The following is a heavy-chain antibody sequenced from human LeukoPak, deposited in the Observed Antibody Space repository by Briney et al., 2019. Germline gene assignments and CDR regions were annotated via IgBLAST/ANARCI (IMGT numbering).Heavy chain of an antibody. Sequence: ASVKVSFKASGYTFTSYAMHWVRQAPGQRLEWMGWINAGNGNTKYSQKFQGRVTITRDTSASTAYMELSSLRSEDTAVYYCARTLRTSQLGYDYWGQGTLVTVSS. V-gene: IGHV1-3*01. CDR2: INAGNGNT. D-gene: IGHD2-2*01. CDR3: ARTLRTSQLGYDY. J-gene: IGHJ4*02. CDR1: GYTFTSYA.